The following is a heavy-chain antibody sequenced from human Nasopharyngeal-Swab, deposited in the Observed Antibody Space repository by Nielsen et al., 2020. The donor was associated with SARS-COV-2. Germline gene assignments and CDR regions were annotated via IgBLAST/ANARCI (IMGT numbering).Heavy chain of an antibody. CDR2: IRSKSYGGTT. J-gene: IGHJ3*02. CDR3: ARGPPYSGSYWDAFDI. D-gene: IGHD1-26*01. Sequence: SLRLSCTAYGFTFGDYGMTWVRQAPGKGLEWIGFIRSKSYGGTTEHAATVKGRFTISRDDSNTIAYLQMNSLQTEDTAVYYCARGPPYSGSYWDAFDIWGQGTMVTVSS. V-gene: IGHV3-49*04. CDR1: GFTFGDYG.